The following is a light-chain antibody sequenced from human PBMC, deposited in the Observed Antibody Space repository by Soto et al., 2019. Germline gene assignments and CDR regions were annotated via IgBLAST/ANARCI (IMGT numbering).Light chain of an antibody. J-gene: IGKJ1*01. V-gene: IGKV1-5*03. Sequence: DIQMTQSPSTLSASVGDRVTITCRASQNIINYLAWYQQKPGKAPKLLIYTASSLETGVPSRFSGSGSGTEFHLTVSRLQPDDFGTYYCQQYNIYPWTFGQGTKVEIK. CDR2: TAS. CDR1: QNIINY. CDR3: QQYNIYPWT.